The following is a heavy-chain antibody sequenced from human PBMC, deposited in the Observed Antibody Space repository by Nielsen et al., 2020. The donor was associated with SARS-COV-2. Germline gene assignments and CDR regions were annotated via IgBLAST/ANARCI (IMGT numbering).Heavy chain of an antibody. J-gene: IGHJ4*02. D-gene: IGHD6-19*01. CDR3: AGEYSSGWYRAVANY. Sequence: SETLSLTCAVYGGSFSGYYWSWIRQPPGKGLEWIGEINHSGSTNYNPSLKSRVTISVDTSKNQFSLKLSSVTAADTAVYYCAGEYSSGWYRAVANYWGQGTLATVSS. CDR1: GGSFSGYY. CDR2: INHSGST. V-gene: IGHV4-34*01.